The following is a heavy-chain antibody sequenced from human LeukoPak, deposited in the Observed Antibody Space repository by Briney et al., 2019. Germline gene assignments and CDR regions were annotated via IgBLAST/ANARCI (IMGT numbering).Heavy chain of an antibody. CDR2: IYPGDSDT. CDR3: ARYYYDSSGYYPLPDY. Sequence: GESLQISCQGSGYSFTSYWIGWVRQMPGKGLEWMGIIYPGDSDTRYSPSFQGQVTISADKSISTAYLQWSSLKASDTAMYYCARYYYDSSGYYPLPDYWGQGTLVTVSS. CDR1: GYSFTSYW. D-gene: IGHD3-22*01. V-gene: IGHV5-51*01. J-gene: IGHJ4*02.